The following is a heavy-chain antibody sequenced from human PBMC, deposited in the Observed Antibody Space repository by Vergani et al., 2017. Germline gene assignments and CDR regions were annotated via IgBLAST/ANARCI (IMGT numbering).Heavy chain of an antibody. CDR2: IWYDGSNK. V-gene: IGHV3-33*06. Sequence: QVQLVESGGGVVQPGRSLRLSCAASGFRFSSYGMNWVRQAPGKGLEWVAVIWYDGSNKYYSDSVKGRCTISRDNSQNTVNLQMNSLRVDDTAVYYCAKDGRENSDYGYFDYWGQGTLVTVSS. J-gene: IGHJ4*02. CDR1: GFRFSSYG. D-gene: IGHD4-17*01. CDR3: AKDGRENSDYGYFDY.